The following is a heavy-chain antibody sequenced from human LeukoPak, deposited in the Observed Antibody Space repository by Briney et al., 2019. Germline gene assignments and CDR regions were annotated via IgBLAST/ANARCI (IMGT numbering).Heavy chain of an antibody. D-gene: IGHD3-22*01. CDR2: ISSSSSYI. CDR3: ARDSDYYDSSGYYSLGYYYYGMDV. Sequence: GGSLRLSCAASGFTFSSYSMNWVRLAPGKGLEWVSSISSSSSYIYYADSVKGRFTISRDNAKNSLYLQMNSLRAEDTAVYYCARDSDYYDSSGYYSLGYYYYGMDVWGQGTTVTVSS. CDR1: GFTFSSYS. V-gene: IGHV3-21*01. J-gene: IGHJ6*02.